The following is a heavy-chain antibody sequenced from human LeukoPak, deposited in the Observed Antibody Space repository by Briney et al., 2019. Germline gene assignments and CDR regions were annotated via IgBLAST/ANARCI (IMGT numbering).Heavy chain of an antibody. CDR1: GFTFSSYS. J-gene: IGHJ3*02. CDR3: ARDESYYDILNGHNDAFDI. D-gene: IGHD3-9*01. V-gene: IGHV3-21*01. CDR2: ISSSSSYI. Sequence: GGSLRLTCAASGFTFSSYSMNWVRQAPGKGLEWVSSISSSSSYIYYADSVKGRFTISRDNAKNSLYLQMNSLRAEDTAVYYCARDESYYDILNGHNDAFDIWGQGTMVTVSS.